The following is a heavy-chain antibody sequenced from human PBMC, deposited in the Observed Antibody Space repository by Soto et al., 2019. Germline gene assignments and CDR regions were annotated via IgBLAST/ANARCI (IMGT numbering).Heavy chain of an antibody. V-gene: IGHV1-18*01. Sequence: GASVKVSCKASGYTFTSYGISWVRQAPGQGLEWMGWISAYNGNTNYAQKLQGRVTMTTDTSTSTAYMELRSLRSDDTAVYYCARDAVTIFGVVIIGGFDPWGQGTLVTVSS. CDR2: ISAYNGNT. CDR3: ARDAVTIFGVVIIGGFDP. CDR1: GYTFTSYG. D-gene: IGHD3-3*01. J-gene: IGHJ5*02.